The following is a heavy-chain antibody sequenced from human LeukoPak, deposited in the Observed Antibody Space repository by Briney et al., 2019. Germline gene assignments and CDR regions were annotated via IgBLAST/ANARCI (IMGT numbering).Heavy chain of an antibody. D-gene: IGHD4-17*01. J-gene: IGHJ4*02. CDR3: AKASRDDYGDYRFDY. Sequence: GGSLRLSCAASGFTFSSYGMHWVRQAPGKGLEWVAFIRYDGSNKYYADSVKGRFTISRDNSKNTLYLQMNSLRAEDTAVYYCAKASRDDYGDYRFDYWGQGTLVTVSS. CDR2: IRYDGSNK. CDR1: GFTFSSYG. V-gene: IGHV3-30*02.